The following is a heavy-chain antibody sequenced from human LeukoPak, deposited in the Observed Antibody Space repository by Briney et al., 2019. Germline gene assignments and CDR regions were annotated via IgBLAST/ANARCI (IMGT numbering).Heavy chain of an antibody. V-gene: IGHV1-18*01. CDR1: GYTFTSYG. D-gene: IGHD3-22*01. CDR3: ARVGYYYDSSYPDGY. Sequence: ASVKVSCKASGYTFTSYGISWVRQAPGQGLEWMGWISAYNGNTNYAQKLQGRVTMTTDTSTSTAYMELRSLRSDDTAVYYCARVGYYYDSSYPDGYWGQGTLVTASS. CDR2: ISAYNGNT. J-gene: IGHJ4*02.